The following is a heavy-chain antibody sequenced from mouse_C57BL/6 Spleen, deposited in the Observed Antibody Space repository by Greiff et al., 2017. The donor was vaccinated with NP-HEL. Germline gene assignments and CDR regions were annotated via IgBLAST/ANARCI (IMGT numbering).Heavy chain of an antibody. V-gene: IGHV1-82*01. Sequence: LQESGPELVKPGASVKISCKASGYAFSSSWMNWVKQRPGKGLEWIGRIYPGDGDTNYNGKFKGKATLTADKSSSTAYMQLSSLTSEDSAVYFCARDDGYYEGAMDYWGQGTSVTVSS. CDR2: IYPGDGDT. CDR3: ARDDGYYEGAMDY. D-gene: IGHD2-3*01. J-gene: IGHJ4*01. CDR1: GYAFSSSW.